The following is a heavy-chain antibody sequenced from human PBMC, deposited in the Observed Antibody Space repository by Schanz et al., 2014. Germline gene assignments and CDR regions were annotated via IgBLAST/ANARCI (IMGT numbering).Heavy chain of an antibody. J-gene: IGHJ4*02. Sequence: QVQLVESGGGVVQPGGSLRLSCAASGFTFSDFGMHWVRQASGKGLEWVAFMPFDYSSQYYADSVKGRFTISRDNSNNTLYLQMNGLRAEDKAVYYCAKYGGGDSYGCVEYWGQGILVTVSS. CDR2: MPFDYSSQ. D-gene: IGHD5-18*01. CDR3: AKYGGGDSYGCVEY. CDR1: GFTFSDFG. V-gene: IGHV3-30*02.